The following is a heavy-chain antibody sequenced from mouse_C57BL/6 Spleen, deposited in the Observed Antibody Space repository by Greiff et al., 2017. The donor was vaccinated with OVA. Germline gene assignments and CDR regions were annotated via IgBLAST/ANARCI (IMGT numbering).Heavy chain of an antibody. CDR1: GYTFTSYW. V-gene: IGHV1-59*01. CDR3: ARGWDGPMDY. Sequence: VQLQQPGAELVRPGTSVKLSCKASGYTFTSYWMHWVKQRPGQGLEWIGVIDPSDSYTNYNQKFKGKATLTVDTSSSTAYMQLSSLTSEDSAVYYCARGWDGPMDYWGQGTSVTVSS. D-gene: IGHD4-1*01. CDR2: IDPSDSYT. J-gene: IGHJ4*01.